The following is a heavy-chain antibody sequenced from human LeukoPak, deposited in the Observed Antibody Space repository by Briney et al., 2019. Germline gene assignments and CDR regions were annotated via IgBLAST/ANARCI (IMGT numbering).Heavy chain of an antibody. Sequence: SETLSLTCAVSGGSISSSNWWSWVRQPPGKGLEWIGEIYHSGSTNYNPSLKSRVTISVDKSKNQFSLKLSSVTAADTAVYYCARVGAGYSSELGDYWGQGTLVTVSS. V-gene: IGHV4-4*02. CDR3: ARVGAGYSSELGDY. CDR2: IYHSGST. CDR1: GGSISSSNW. J-gene: IGHJ4*02. D-gene: IGHD6-19*01.